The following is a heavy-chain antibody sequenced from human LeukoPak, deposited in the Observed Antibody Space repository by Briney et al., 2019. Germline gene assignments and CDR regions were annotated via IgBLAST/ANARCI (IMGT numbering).Heavy chain of an antibody. Sequence: PGGSLTLSCEASGFSVGTKYMNWVRQAPGKGLEWVSILYSGADTYYADSVKGRFTISRDSSKNTLYLHMVSLRAEDTAIYYCAKQRRALVVPSTLDYWGQGTLVTVSS. J-gene: IGHJ4*02. CDR3: AKQRRALVVPSTLDY. CDR2: LYSGADT. V-gene: IGHV3-53*01. CDR1: GFSVGTKY. D-gene: IGHD2-2*01.